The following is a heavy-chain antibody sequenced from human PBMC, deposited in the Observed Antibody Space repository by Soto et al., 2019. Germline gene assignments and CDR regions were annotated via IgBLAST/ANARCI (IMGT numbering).Heavy chain of an antibody. D-gene: IGHD3-16*02. V-gene: IGHV4-38-2*02. CDR3: AREQYVWGSYRSYYFDY. Sequence: SETLSLTCAVSGYSISSCYYWGWIRQPPGKGLEWIGSIYHSGSTYYNPSLKSRVTISVDTSKNQSSLKLSSVTAADTAVYYCAREQYVWGSYRSYYFDYWGQGTLVNVSS. CDR2: IYHSGST. J-gene: IGHJ4*02. CDR1: GYSISSCYY.